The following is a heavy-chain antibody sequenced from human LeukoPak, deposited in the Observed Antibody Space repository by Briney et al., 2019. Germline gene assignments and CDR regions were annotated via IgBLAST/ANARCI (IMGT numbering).Heavy chain of an antibody. V-gene: IGHV3-23*01. CDR2: IGGSGDKT. Sequence: GGSLRLSCAASGFTYNRNAISWVRQAPGKGLEWVSTIGGSGDKTFYADSVKGRFTISRDNSKNMVHLQMNSLTGEDTALYYCVRRGDASSGWGDHDFWGQGALVTVSS. J-gene: IGHJ4*02. CDR3: VRRGDASSGWGDHDF. D-gene: IGHD6-19*01. CDR1: GFTYNRNA.